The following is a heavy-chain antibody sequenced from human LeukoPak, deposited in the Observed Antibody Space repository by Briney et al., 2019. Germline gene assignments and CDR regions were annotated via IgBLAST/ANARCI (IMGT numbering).Heavy chain of an antibody. CDR3: ARGWADGDYPPDYYYYGMDV. D-gene: IGHD4-17*01. V-gene: IGHV4-30-4*01. Sequence: PSQTLSLTCTVSGGSISSGDYYWSWIRQPPGKGLEWIGYIYYSGSTYYNPSLKSRVTISVDTSKNQFSLKLSSVTAADTAVYYCARGWADGDYPPDYYYYGMDVWGQGTTVTVSS. J-gene: IGHJ6*02. CDR1: GGSISSGDYY. CDR2: IYYSGST.